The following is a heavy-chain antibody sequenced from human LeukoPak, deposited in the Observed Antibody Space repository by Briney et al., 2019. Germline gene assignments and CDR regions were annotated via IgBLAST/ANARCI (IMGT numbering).Heavy chain of an antibody. CDR2: INSVGSST. CDR1: GFTFSSYW. D-gene: IGHD3-9*01. CDR3: ARGYYDILTGYTYYCYMDV. V-gene: IGHV3-74*01. J-gene: IGHJ6*03. Sequence: GGSLRLSCAASGFTFSSYWMHWVRQAPGKGLVWVSRINSVGSSTSYADSVKGRFTISRDNAKNTLYLQMNSLRAEDTAVYYCARGYYDILTGYTYYCYMDVWGKGTTVTISS.